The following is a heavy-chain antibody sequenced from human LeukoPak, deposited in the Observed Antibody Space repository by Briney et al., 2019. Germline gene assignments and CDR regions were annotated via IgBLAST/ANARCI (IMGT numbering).Heavy chain of an antibody. CDR1: GFTFSSFD. CDR2: ISVSATNT. J-gene: IGHJ1*01. D-gene: IGHD3-22*01. V-gene: IGHV3-23*01. CDR3: ATITSMRVVLIS. Sequence: SGGSLRLSCAASGFTFSSFDMTWVRQAPGKGLEWVSTISVSATNTYYADPVKGRFTISRDNSKNTLYLQMNSLRADDTAVYYCATITSMRVVLISWGQGTLVTVSS.